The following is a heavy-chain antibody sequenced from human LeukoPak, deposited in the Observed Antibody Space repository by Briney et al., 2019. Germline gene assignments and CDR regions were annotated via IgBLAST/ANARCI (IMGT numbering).Heavy chain of an antibody. CDR1: GFTFSSYA. CDR2: ISYDGSNK. J-gene: IGHJ4*02. CDR3: ASAVADY. V-gene: IGHV3-30*04. Sequence: GGSLRLSCAASGFTFSSYAMHWVRQAPGKGLEWVAVISYDGSNKYYADSVKGRFTISRDNSKNTLYLQMNSLRAEDTAVYYCASAVADYWAREPWSPSPQ. D-gene: IGHD6-19*01.